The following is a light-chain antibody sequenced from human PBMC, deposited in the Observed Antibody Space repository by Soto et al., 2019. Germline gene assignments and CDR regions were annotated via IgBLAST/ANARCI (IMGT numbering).Light chain of an antibody. J-gene: IGLJ2*01. CDR1: SSDVGYYNY. CDR3: CSYAGSYTYVV. CDR2: DVS. V-gene: IGLV2-11*01. Sequence: QSALTQPRSVSGSPGQSVTISCTGISSDVGYYNYVSWYQQHPGKAPKFMIYDVSKRPSGVPDRFSGSKSGNTASLTISGLQAEDEADYYCCSYAGSYTYVVFGGGTQLTVL.